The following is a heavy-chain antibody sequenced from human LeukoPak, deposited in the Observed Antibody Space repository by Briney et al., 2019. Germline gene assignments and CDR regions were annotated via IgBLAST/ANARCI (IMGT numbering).Heavy chain of an antibody. CDR1: GFTFSTYG. Sequence: GGSLRLSCAASGFTFSTYGMTWVRQAPGKGLEWVSAISGSAAATFYGDSVKGRFTISRDNAKNSLYLQMNNLRAEDTAVYYCARDRGYSSFDYWGQGTLVTVSS. J-gene: IGHJ4*02. CDR2: ISGSAAAT. V-gene: IGHV3-23*01. D-gene: IGHD6-19*01. CDR3: ARDRGYSSFDY.